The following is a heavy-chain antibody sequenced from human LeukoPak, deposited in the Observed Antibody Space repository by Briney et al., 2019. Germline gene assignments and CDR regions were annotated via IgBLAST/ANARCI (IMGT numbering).Heavy chain of an antibody. Sequence: GGSLRLSCAASGFSFSDYSMAWVRQAPGRGLEWVSVISGGSRAIVYGDSVNGRFSISRDNSKNTLYLEMNILRDDDTAVYYCAREGDRGVAVADYFDYWGQGILVTVSS. V-gene: IGHV3-23*01. J-gene: IGHJ4*02. D-gene: IGHD6-19*01. CDR2: ISGGSRAI. CDR1: GFSFSDYS. CDR3: AREGDRGVAVADYFDY.